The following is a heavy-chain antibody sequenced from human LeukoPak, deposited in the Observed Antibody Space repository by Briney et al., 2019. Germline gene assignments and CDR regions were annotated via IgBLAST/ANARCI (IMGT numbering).Heavy chain of an antibody. CDR3: ARSGYFDWLLWYFDL. Sequence: ASVKVSCKASGYTFTSYDINWVRQATGQGLEWMGWMNPNSGNTGYAQKFQGRVTMTRNTSISTAYMELSSLRSEDTAVYYCARSGYFDWLLWYFDLWGRGTLVTVSS. V-gene: IGHV1-8*01. CDR1: GYTFTSYD. CDR2: MNPNSGNT. J-gene: IGHJ2*01. D-gene: IGHD3-9*01.